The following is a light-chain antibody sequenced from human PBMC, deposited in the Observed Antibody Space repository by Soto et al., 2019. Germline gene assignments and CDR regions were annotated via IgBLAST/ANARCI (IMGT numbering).Light chain of an antibody. V-gene: IGKV3-11*01. CDR2: DAS. Sequence: EIVLTQSPSTLSLSPWERSTLSGRASQSVSSYLAWYQQKPGQAPRLLIYDASNRATGIPARFSGSGSGTDFTLTISSLEPEDFAVYYCQQRSNWPTFGQGTKV. CDR3: QQRSNWPT. J-gene: IGKJ1*01. CDR1: QSVSSY.